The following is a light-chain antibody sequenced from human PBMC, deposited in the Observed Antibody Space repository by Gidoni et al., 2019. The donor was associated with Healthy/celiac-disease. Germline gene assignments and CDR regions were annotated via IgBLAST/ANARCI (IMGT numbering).Light chain of an antibody. Sequence: SVLTQSPGTRSLSPGERATLSCRASPAVSNSYLAWYVQKPGQAPRLLIYGASNRATGTPDRFSGSGSGTDFTLTISRLAPEDFATYYCQQYGSSSGAFGQGTKVEIK. CDR2: GAS. CDR1: PAVSNSY. V-gene: IGKV3-20*01. CDR3: QQYGSSSGA. J-gene: IGKJ1*01.